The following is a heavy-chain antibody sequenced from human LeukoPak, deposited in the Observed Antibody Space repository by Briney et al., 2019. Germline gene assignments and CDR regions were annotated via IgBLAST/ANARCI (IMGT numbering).Heavy chain of an antibody. CDR1: GYTFTSYD. CDR2: VNPNNGDT. D-gene: IGHD3-3*01. V-gene: IGHV1-8*03. J-gene: IGHJ4*02. Sequence: ASVKVSCKASGYTFTSYDINWVRQTPGQGLEWMGWVNPNNGDTGYAQKFQGRVTITRNTSISTAYMELSSLRSEDTAVYYCARAFFDFWGGYLTLIYFDYWGQGTLVTVSS. CDR3: ARAFFDFWGGYLTLIYFDY.